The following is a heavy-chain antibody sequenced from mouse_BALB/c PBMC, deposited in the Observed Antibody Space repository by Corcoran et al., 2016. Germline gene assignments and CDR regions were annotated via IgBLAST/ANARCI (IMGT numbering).Heavy chain of an antibody. Sequence: EVQLQQSGAELVKPGASVKLSCTASGFNIKDTYMHWVKQRPEQGLEWIGRIDPANGSTKSDPKFRGKATMTADTSSNTVYLQLSSLTSEATAVYYCGRSREGNYVVYWGQGTTLTVSS. CDR1: GFNIKDTY. CDR2: IDPANGST. CDR3: GRSREGNYVVY. V-gene: IGHV14-3*02. D-gene: IGHD2-1*01. J-gene: IGHJ2*01.